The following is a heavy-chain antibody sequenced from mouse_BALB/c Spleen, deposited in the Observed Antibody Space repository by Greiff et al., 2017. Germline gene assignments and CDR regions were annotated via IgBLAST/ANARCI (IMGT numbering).Heavy chain of an antibody. J-gene: IGHJ4*01. Sequence: VQLQQSGAELARPGASVKLSCKASGYTFTSYWMQWVKQRPGQGLEWIGAIYPGDGDTRYTQKFKGKATLTADKSSSTAYMQLSSLASEDSAVYYCARGGLRFYAMDYWGQGTSVTVSS. CDR3: ARGGLRFYAMDY. CDR1: GYTFTSYW. CDR2: IYPGDGDT. D-gene: IGHD2-4*01. V-gene: IGHV1-87*01.